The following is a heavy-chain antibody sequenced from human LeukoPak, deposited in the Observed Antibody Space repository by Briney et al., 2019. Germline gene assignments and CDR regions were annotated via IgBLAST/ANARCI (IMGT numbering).Heavy chain of an antibody. V-gene: IGHV3-20*04. D-gene: IGHD4-23*01. CDR3: ASGGHSGWIGNFDY. Sequence: GGSLRLSCAASGFTFSSYGMSWVRQAPGKGLEWVSGINWSGSSTGYADSVKGRFTISRDNAKNSLYLQMNSLRAEDAALYYCASGGHSGWIGNFDYWGQGTLVTVSS. CDR2: INWSGSST. CDR1: GFTFSSYG. J-gene: IGHJ4*02.